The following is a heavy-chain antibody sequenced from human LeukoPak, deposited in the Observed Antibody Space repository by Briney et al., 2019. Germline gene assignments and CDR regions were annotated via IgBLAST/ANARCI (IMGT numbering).Heavy chain of an antibody. Sequence: PGGSLRLSCAASGFTFSSYAMSWVRQAPGKGLEWVSAISGSGGSTYYADSVKVRFTISRDNSKNTLYLQMNSLRAEDTAVYYCAKGRYYGSGSYYGWFDPWGQGTLVTVSS. CDR1: GFTFSSYA. D-gene: IGHD3-10*01. CDR2: ISGSGGST. J-gene: IGHJ5*02. CDR3: AKGRYYGSGSYYGWFDP. V-gene: IGHV3-23*01.